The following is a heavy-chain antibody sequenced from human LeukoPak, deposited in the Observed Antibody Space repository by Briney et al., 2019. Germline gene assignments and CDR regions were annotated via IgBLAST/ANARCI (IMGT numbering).Heavy chain of an antibody. V-gene: IGHV4-59*08. CDR2: ISSSGNT. CDR1: GGSIRGYY. D-gene: IGHD6-19*01. Sequence: SETLSLTCTVSGGSIRGYYWTWIRQPPGRGLEWIGYISSSGNTNFNPSLKSRVTMSVDTSRNQFSLKLRSVTAADTAVYYCARRFGTSGWVDYWGQGTLVTVSS. J-gene: IGHJ4*02. CDR3: ARRFGTSGWVDY.